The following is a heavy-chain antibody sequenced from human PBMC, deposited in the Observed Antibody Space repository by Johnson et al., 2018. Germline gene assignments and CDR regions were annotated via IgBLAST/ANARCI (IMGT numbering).Heavy chain of an antibody. CDR3: AKGLHVNSYGMDV. CDR1: GFTFSSYG. CDR2: VSYDGSNK. D-gene: IGHD2-15*01. J-gene: IGHJ6*01. V-gene: IGHV3-30*18. Sequence: QVQLVESGGGVVQPGRSLRLSCAASGFTFSSYGMHWVRQAPGKGLAWVAVVSYDGSNKHYVDSVMGRLTTTSNNSKKTLYLQMNSLSAEDTAVYYWAKGLHVNSYGMDVWGQGTTVTVSS.